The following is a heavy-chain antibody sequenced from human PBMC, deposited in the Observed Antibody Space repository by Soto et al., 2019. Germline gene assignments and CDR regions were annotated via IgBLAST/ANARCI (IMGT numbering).Heavy chain of an antibody. CDR1: GFTFSSYA. D-gene: IGHD6-6*01. CDR2: ISGSGGST. V-gene: IGHV3-23*01. Sequence: EVQLLESGGGLILPGGSLRLSCAASGFTFSSYAMSWVRQAPGKGLEWVSAISGSGGSTYYADSVKGRFTISRDNSKNTLYLHMNSLRVEDTAVYYCAKDEAWYSSSSVPYGMDVWGQGTTVTVSS. CDR3: AKDEAWYSSSSVPYGMDV. J-gene: IGHJ6*02.